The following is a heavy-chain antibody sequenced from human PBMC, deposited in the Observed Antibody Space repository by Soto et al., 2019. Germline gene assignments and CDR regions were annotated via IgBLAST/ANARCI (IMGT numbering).Heavy chain of an antibody. V-gene: IGHV4-4*02. J-gene: IGHJ4*02. D-gene: IGHD1-26*01. CDR2: IHRDGVT. CDR1: GGSTSSSDW. Sequence: QVHLQESGPGLVKPSEPLSLTCAISGGSTSSSDWWTWVRQPPGEGLEWIGEIHRDGVTNYNSSLKSRLTISLDQSRNQFSLSLTSVTAADAAVYFCAGRPEIHPRWGQGILVPVSS. CDR3: AGRPEIHPR.